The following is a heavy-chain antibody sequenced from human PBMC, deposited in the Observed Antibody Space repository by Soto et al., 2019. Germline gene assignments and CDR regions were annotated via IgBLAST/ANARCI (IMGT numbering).Heavy chain of an antibody. CDR3: ATNIVATILGDYYGMDV. V-gene: IGHV1-69*13. CDR1: RGTFSSYA. J-gene: IGHJ6*02. D-gene: IGHD5-12*01. CDR2: IIPIFGTA. Sequence: GASVKVSCKASRGTFSSYAISWVRQAPGQGLEWMGGIIPIFGTANYAQKFQGRVTITADESTSTAYMELSSLRSEDTAVYYCATNIVATILGDYYGMDVWGQGTTVTAP.